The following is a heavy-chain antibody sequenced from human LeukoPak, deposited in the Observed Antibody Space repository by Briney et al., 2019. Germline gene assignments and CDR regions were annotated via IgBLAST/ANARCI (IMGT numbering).Heavy chain of an antibody. Sequence: SETLSLTCTVSGGSISSSSYFWGWIRQPPGKGLEWIGSIYYSGSTYYNPSLKSRVTISVDMSKNRFSMKLSSVTAADTAVYYCASALWFGELGLDPWGQGTLVTVSS. J-gene: IGHJ5*02. V-gene: IGHV4-39*01. CDR3: ASALWFGELGLDP. CDR2: IYYSGST. D-gene: IGHD3-10*01. CDR1: GGSISSSSYF.